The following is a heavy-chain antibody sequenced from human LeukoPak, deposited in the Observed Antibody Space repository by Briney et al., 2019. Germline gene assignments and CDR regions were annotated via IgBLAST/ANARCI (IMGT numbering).Heavy chain of an antibody. V-gene: IGHV4-59*01. CDR1: GGSISSYY. CDR2: IYYSGST. J-gene: IGHJ6*02. CDR3: ARDYYDSSGLYYYYGMDV. D-gene: IGHD3-22*01. Sequence: SETLSLTCTVSGGSISSYYWSWIRQPPGKGLEWIGYIYYSGSTNYNPSLKSRVTISVDTSKNQFSLKLSSVTAADTAVYYCARDYYDSSGLYYYYGMDVRGQGTTVTVSS.